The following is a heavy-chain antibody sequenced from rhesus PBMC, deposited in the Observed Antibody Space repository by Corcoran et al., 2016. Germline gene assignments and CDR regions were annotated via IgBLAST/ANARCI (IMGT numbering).Heavy chain of an antibody. J-gene: IGHJ4*01. D-gene: IGHD3-3*01. Sequence: QVQLQESGPGLVKPSETLSLTCAVSGGSFSSYWWSWIRQPPGKGLEWIGEINGNSGSTNYNPSLKSRVTISKDASKNQFSLKLSAVTAADTAVYYCARTYYNMWTGYLDYWGQGVLVTVSS. CDR3: ARTYYNMWTGYLDY. V-gene: IGHV4-80*01. CDR1: GGSFSSYW. CDR2: INGNSGST.